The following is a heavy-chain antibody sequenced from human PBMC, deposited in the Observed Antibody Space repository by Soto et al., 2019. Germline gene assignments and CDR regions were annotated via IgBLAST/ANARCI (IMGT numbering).Heavy chain of an antibody. Sequence: QVQLVQSGAEVKKPGSSVKVSCKASGGTFSSYAISWVRQAPGQGVEWMGGINPIFGTANYAQKFQGRVTITADKSTSTAYMELSSLRSEDTAVYYCARGGYYDSSGYYHNPIFDYWGQGTLVTVSS. D-gene: IGHD3-22*01. CDR1: GGTFSSYA. CDR3: ARGGYYDSSGYYHNPIFDY. J-gene: IGHJ4*02. CDR2: INPIFGTA. V-gene: IGHV1-69*06.